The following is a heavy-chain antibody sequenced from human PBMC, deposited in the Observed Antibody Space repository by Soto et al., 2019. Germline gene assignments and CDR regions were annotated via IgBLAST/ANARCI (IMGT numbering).Heavy chain of an antibody. Sequence: PGGSLRLSCAASGFSFSDYYMSWIRQAPGQGLEWVSYISGSTSYTNYADSVKGRFTISRDNAKSSLYLQMNSLRAEDTAVYYCARDRAATGARYYYYGVDVWGQGTTVTVSS. CDR2: ISGSTSYT. J-gene: IGHJ6*02. V-gene: IGHV3-11*06. CDR3: ARDRAATGARYYYYGVDV. CDR1: GFSFSDYY. D-gene: IGHD6-13*01.